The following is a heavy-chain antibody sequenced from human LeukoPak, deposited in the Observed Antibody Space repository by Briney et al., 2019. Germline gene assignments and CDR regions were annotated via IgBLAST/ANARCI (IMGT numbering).Heavy chain of an antibody. D-gene: IGHD1-1*01. J-gene: IGHJ4*02. CDR2: VNEDGSAK. V-gene: IGHV3-7*01. CDR3: ARDYWRSIDH. CDR1: ELTSSTSW. Sequence: GGSLRLSCAASELTSSTSWMIWVRQAPGKGLESVAIVNEDGSAKYYLDSVKGRFTISRDNARNSLYLEMNSLRAEDTAVYYCARDYWRSIDHWGQGTLVTVSS.